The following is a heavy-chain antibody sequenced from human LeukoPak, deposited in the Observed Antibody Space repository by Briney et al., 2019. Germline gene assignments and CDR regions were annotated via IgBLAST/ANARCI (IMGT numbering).Heavy chain of an antibody. J-gene: IGHJ3*02. CDR3: ARDRRFWYNLDI. Sequence: SETLSLTCTVSGGSISSGDYFWTWIRQPPGKGLEWIGYTYYSGSTYYNPSLKSRVTMSVDTSKNQFSLKLSSVTAADTAVYYCARDRRFWYNLDIWGQGTVVTVSS. D-gene: IGHD1-1*01. CDR2: TYYSGST. CDR1: GGSISSGDYF. V-gene: IGHV4-30-4*01.